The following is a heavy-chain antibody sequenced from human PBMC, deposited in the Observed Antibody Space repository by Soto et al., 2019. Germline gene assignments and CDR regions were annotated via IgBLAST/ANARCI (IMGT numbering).Heavy chain of an antibody. CDR2: ISHDSSIK. V-gene: IGHV3-30*18. CDR1: GFSFSIYG. CDR3: AKSRIVATINLVYYGMDV. Sequence: GGSLRLSCAASGFSFSIYGMHWVRQAPGKGLEWVALISHDSSIKYYGESVKGRFTISRDNSKNTLSLQMNSLRVEDTAVYFCAKSRIVATINLVYYGMDVWGQGTTVTVSS. D-gene: IGHD5-12*01. J-gene: IGHJ6*02.